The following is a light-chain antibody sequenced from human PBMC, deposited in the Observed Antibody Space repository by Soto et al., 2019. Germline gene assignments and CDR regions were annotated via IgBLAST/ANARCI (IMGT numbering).Light chain of an antibody. Sequence: QSVLTQPASVSGSPGQSITISCTGTSRAVGAYDYVSWYLQYPDKAPQLLIYYVDHRASGVSSRFSGSKSGNTASLPISGLQAEDEGDYYCCSYADGSIYFFGTGTKLTVL. CDR3: CSYADGSIYF. J-gene: IGLJ1*01. CDR2: YVD. V-gene: IGLV2-14*03. CDR1: SRAVGAYDY.